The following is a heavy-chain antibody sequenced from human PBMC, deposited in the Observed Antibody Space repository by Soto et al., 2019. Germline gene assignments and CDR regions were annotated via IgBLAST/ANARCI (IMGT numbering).Heavy chain of an antibody. D-gene: IGHD3-3*01. CDR3: ATKGSGFGAVRTNNWFDP. CDR2: FDPEDGET. V-gene: IGHV1-24*01. Sequence: ASVKVSCKVSGYTLTELSMHWVRQAPGKGLEWMGGFDPEDGETIYAQKFQGRVTMTEDTSTDTAYMELSSLRSEDTAVYYCATKGSGFGAVRTNNWFDPWGQGTLVTVSS. J-gene: IGHJ5*02. CDR1: GYTLTELS.